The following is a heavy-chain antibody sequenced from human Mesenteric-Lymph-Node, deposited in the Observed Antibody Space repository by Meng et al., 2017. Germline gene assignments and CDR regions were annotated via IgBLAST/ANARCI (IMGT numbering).Heavy chain of an antibody. J-gene: IGHJ5*02. CDR2: INPIFGTA. V-gene: IGHV1-2*02. D-gene: IGHD6-13*01. CDR1: GYTFTGYY. CDR3: AREGIVRGRAAAGTRDHYWFDP. Sequence: VQLVQYGAEVKKTGASVKVSCKASGYTFTGYYMHWVRQAPGQGLEWMGWINPIFGTANYAQKFQGRVTMTRDTSISTAYMELSRLRSDDTAVYYCAREGIVRGRAAAGTRDHYWFDPWGQGTLVTVSS.